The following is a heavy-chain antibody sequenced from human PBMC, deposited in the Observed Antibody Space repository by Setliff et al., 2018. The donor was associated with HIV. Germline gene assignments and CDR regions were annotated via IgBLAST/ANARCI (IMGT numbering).Heavy chain of an antibody. J-gene: IGHJ4*02. CDR1: GLSLSTSGVG. Sequence: SGPTLVNPTPTLTLTCTFSGLSLSTSGVGVGWIRQSPGKALEWLAFIYWNNNEHYSTSLKNRLTVTKDTSKNRVFFTMTNMDPVDTANYYCAYSGRQLRGPYFDFWGQGTPVTVSS. CDR3: AYSGRQLRGPYFDF. CDR2: IYWNNNE. V-gene: IGHV2-5*01. D-gene: IGHD3-10*01.